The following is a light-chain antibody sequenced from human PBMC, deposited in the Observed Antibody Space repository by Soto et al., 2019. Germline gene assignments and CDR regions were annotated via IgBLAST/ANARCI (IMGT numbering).Light chain of an antibody. V-gene: IGKV1-9*01. J-gene: IGKJ4*01. CDR1: QGISSY. CDR2: AAS. Sequence: DIQLTQSPSFLSASVGDRVTITCRGSQGISSYLAWFQQKPGKAPKLLIYAASTLRSGVPSRFSGSGAGTEFTLTISSLQPEDFGTYYCQQRKSYPLTFGGGTKVDIK. CDR3: QQRKSYPLT.